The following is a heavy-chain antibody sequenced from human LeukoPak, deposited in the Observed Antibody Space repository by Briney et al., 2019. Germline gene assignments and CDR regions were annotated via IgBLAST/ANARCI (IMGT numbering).Heavy chain of an antibody. V-gene: IGHV4-59*01. CDR1: GGSISSYY. Sequence: SETLSLTCTVSGGSISSYYWSWIRQPAGKGLEWIGYIYYSGSTNYNPSLRSRVTISVDTSKNQFSLKLSSVTAADTAVYYCARRTYYYDSSGYYYEKYYYYYMDVWGRGTTVTISS. J-gene: IGHJ6*03. CDR2: IYYSGST. CDR3: ARRTYYYDSSGYYYEKYYYYYMDV. D-gene: IGHD3-22*01.